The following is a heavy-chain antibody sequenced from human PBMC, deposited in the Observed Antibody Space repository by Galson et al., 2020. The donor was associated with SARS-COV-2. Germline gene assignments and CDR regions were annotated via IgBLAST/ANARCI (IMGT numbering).Heavy chain of an antibody. CDR1: GFTFSDYA. J-gene: IGHJ4*02. CDR3: LAYSSTRRNY. D-gene: IGHD6-19*01. CDR2: MSSDGGTS. Sequence: GESLKISCSASGFTFSDYAMHWARQAPGKGLEYVSAMSSDGGTSFYADSLNGRSAMSRDNSKNTFYLQMTGLRIEDTALYYCLAYSSTRRNYWGQGTLVTVSS. V-gene: IGHV3-64D*06.